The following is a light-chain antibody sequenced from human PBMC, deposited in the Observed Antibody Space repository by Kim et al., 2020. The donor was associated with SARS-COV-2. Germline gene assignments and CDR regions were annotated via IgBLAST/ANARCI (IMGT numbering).Light chain of an antibody. CDR2: WAS. CDR3: QQYYSTPRT. J-gene: IGKJ2*01. V-gene: IGKV4-1*01. CDR1: QSVLYTANNKNN. Sequence: DIVMTQSPDSLAVSLGERATINCKSSQSVLYTANNKNNLAWYQQKPGQPPKLLIYWASTRESGVPDRFSGSGSGTDFTLTISSLQAEDVAVYYCQQYYSTPRTFGQGTKLEI.